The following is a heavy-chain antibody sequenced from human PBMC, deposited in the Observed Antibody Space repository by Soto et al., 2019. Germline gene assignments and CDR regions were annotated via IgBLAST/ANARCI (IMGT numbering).Heavy chain of an antibody. CDR3: ARSGYNWNDGARGYFDY. Sequence: EVQLVESGGGLVQPGGSLRLSCAASGFTFSSYEMNWVRQAPGKGLEWVSYISSSGRTIYYADFVKGRFTISRDNAKNSLYLQMNSLRADDTAVYYCARSGYNWNDGARGYFDYWGQGTLVTVSS. D-gene: IGHD1-20*01. CDR1: GFTFSSYE. J-gene: IGHJ4*02. V-gene: IGHV3-48*03. CDR2: ISSSGRTI.